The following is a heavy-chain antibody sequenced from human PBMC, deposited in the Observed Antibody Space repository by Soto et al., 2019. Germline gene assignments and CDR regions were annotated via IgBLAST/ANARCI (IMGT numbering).Heavy chain of an antibody. J-gene: IGHJ6*02. V-gene: IGHV3-30-3*01. Sequence: PGGSLRLSCAASGFTFSNYALHWVRQAPDKGLEWVAVMSYDGSNKYFADSVKGRFSFSRDNLKNRIYLQMNSLRADDTAVYYCASFADSRHYLYYGMDVWGQGTTVTVS. CDR3: ASFADSRHYLYYGMDV. CDR2: MSYDGSNK. CDR1: GFTFSNYA.